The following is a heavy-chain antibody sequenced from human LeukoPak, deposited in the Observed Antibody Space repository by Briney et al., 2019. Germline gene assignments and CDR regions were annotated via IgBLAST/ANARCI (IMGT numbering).Heavy chain of an antibody. CDR2: IKPNSGDT. CDR3: ASLMTYSTGWFDY. V-gene: IGHV1-2*06. Sequence: ASVKVSCKASGYPPTGYYIHWVRQGPGQGLQWMGRIKPNSGDTNYSQKFQGRVTMTGDMSIRTLYMDLTWLRSDDTAVYYCASLMTYSTGWFDYWGQGALVTVSS. D-gene: IGHD6-19*01. CDR1: GYPPTGYY. J-gene: IGHJ4*02.